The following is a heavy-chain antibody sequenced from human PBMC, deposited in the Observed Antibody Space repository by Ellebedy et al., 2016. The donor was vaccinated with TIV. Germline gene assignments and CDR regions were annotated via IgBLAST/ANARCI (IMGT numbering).Heavy chain of an antibody. CDR2: ITWDGFST. CDR1: GFRFDDYA. D-gene: IGHD6-13*01. CDR3: GKDIAAAAADTKALDH. J-gene: IGHJ4*02. V-gene: IGHV3-43D*03. Sequence: PGGSLRLSCAASGFRFDDYAMHWVRQAPGKGLEWVSLITWDGFSTYYADSVKGRFTISRDNSKYSLYLHMSSLRGDDTGFYYCGKDIAAAAADTKALDHWGQGTLVTVSS.